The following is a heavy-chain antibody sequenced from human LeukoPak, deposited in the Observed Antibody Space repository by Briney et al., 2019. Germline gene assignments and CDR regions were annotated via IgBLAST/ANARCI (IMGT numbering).Heavy chain of an antibody. J-gene: IGHJ4*02. D-gene: IGHD2-15*01. V-gene: IGHV3-7*01. Sequence: GGSLRLSCTASGFTFSRYWMTWVRQAPGKGLEWVANIKEDGSAKYYVDSMKGRFTISRDNAKNSLYLQINSLRAEDTAVYYCARDLVVATWDPRPTLGYWGQGTLVTVSS. CDR1: GFTFSRYW. CDR3: ARDLVVATWDPRPTLGY. CDR2: IKEDGSAK.